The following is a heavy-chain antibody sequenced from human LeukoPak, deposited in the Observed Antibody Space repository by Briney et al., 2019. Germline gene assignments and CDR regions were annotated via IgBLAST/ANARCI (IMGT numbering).Heavy chain of an antibody. CDR1: GYSLRDYG. CDR2: IWNDGSKT. J-gene: IGHJ3*02. V-gene: IGHV3-33*01. CDR3: ARSAYGDSLGHDAFDI. D-gene: IGHD4-17*01. Sequence: PGRSLRLSCAASGYSLRDYGMHWVRQAPGKGLEWVAVIWNDGSKTYYADSVKGRFTISRDDSKNTLYLQMNSLRAEDTAVYCCARSAYGDSLGHDAFDIWGQGTMVTVSS.